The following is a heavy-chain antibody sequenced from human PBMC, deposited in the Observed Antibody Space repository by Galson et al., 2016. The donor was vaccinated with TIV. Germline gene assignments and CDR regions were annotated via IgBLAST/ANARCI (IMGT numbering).Heavy chain of an antibody. Sequence: QSGAVVKKPGESLKISCQESGYILTNFWIAWVRQMPGQGLEWMGIMKHGDSDTRYSPSFQGQVTISVDKSITTAYLQWSSLKASDTAMYYCARVSRREVTDWYFDLWGRGTLVTVSS. CDR1: GYILTNFW. D-gene: IGHD2-21*02. V-gene: IGHV5-51*03. CDR3: ARVSRREVTDWYFDL. J-gene: IGHJ2*01. CDR2: MKHGDSDT.